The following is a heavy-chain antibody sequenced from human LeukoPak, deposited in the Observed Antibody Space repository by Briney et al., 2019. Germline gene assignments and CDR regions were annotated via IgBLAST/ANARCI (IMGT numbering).Heavy chain of an antibody. Sequence: PGGSLRLSCAASGFIFRRYWMTWVRQAPGKGLEWVANIKQDGSEKNYLDSVRGRFTISRGDARNSLYLQMDSLRVEDTAVYYCARDKSIPNLDAFDIWGQGTMVTVSS. V-gene: IGHV3-7*05. CDR1: GFIFRRYW. J-gene: IGHJ3*02. CDR2: IKQDGSEK. D-gene: IGHD1-14*01. CDR3: ARDKSIPNLDAFDI.